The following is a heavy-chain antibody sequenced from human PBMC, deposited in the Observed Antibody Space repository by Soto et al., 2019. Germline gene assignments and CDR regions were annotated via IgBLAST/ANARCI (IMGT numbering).Heavy chain of an antibody. CDR3: VRDQVDPPSYYGMDV. V-gene: IGHV3-21*01. D-gene: IGHD2-15*01. J-gene: IGHJ6*02. CDR1: GFTFSSYS. CDR2: ISSSSSYI. Sequence: EVELVESGGGLVKPGGSLRLSCAASGFTFSSYSMNWVRQAPGKGLEWVSSISSSSSYIYYADSVKGRFTISRDNAKNSLYLQMNSLRAEDTAVYYCVRDQVDPPSYYGMDVWGQGTTVTVSS.